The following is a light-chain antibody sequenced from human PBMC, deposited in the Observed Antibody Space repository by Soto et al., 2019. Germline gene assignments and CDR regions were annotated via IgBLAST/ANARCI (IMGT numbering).Light chain of an antibody. Sequence: DIQMTPAPSSLSASVGDRVTITCRASQSITTYLNWYQKKPGKAPELLIYAASSLQSGVPSRFSGRGSGTDFTLTISSLHLEDFATYYCQQSYSAPYTFGQGTKLAI. CDR1: QSITTY. CDR2: AAS. CDR3: QQSYSAPYT. J-gene: IGKJ2*01. V-gene: IGKV1-39*01.